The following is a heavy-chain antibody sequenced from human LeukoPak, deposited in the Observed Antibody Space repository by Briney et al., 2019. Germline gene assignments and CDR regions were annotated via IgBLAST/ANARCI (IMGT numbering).Heavy chain of an antibody. CDR1: GGSISSYY. J-gene: IGHJ1*01. D-gene: IGHD3-22*01. CDR3: GRGSPHYYDSSGYSAEYFHH. CDR2: IFYSGST. V-gene: IGHV4-59*01. Sequence: SETLSLTCTVSGGSISSYYWSWIRQPPGRGLGWIGYIFYSGSTKYNPSLKSRVAMSVDTSKNQFSLQLSSVTAADTAVYYCGRGSPHYYDSSGYSAEYFHHWGQGTLVTVSS.